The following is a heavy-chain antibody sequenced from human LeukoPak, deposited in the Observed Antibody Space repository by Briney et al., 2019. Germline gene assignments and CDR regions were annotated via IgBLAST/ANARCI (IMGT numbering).Heavy chain of an antibody. CDR3: AKESGKFDY. V-gene: IGHV3-43*02. J-gene: IGHJ4*02. Sequence: AGGSLRLSCVASGLKFDDSAMHWVRQAPGKGLEWVSLISADGGSTFSADSVKGRFSISRDNSKNSLYLQMNSLRSEDTAMYDCAKESGKFDYWGQGTLVAVSS. CDR1: GLKFDDSA. CDR2: ISADGGST.